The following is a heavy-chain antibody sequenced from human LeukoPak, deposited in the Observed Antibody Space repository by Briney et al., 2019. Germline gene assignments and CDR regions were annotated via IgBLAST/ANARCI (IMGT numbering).Heavy chain of an antibody. Sequence: SVKVSCKASGGTFSSHGFSWVRQAPGQGLEWMGGIIPIFGATNYAPKFQGRVTITTDDSTGTGYMELSSLRSNDTAVYYCARRWPHSSGYYLFDYWGQGTLVTVSS. D-gene: IGHD3-22*01. J-gene: IGHJ4*02. CDR3: ARRWPHSSGYYLFDY. CDR2: IIPIFGAT. V-gene: IGHV1-69*05. CDR1: GGTFSSHG.